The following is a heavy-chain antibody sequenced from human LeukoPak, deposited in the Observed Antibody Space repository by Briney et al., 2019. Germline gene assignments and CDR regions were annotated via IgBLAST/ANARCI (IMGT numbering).Heavy chain of an antibody. J-gene: IGHJ4*02. Sequence: GGSLRLSCAASGFTFRSYAMSWVRQAPGKGLEWVSVINPSGGSTYYADSVKGRFTISRDNSKNTLFLQMSSLRADDTAVYYCATPGQWPVYFDYWGPGTLVTVSS. CDR2: INPSGGST. D-gene: IGHD6-19*01. V-gene: IGHV3-23*01. CDR1: GFTFRSYA. CDR3: ATPGQWPVYFDY.